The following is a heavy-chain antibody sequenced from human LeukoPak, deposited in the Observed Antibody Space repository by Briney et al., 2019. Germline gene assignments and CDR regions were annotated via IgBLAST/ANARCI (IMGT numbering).Heavy chain of an antibody. V-gene: IGHV1-24*01. CDR3: ATDPGELVPAAKGPRGDYCYGMDV. Sequence: ASVKVSCKVSGYTLTELSTHWVRQAPGKGLEWMGGFDPEDGERIYAQKFQDRVTMTEDTSTATAYMELNSLRSDDTAVYYCATDPGELVPAAKGPRGDYCYGMDVWGQGTTVTVSS. D-gene: IGHD2-2*01. J-gene: IGHJ6*02. CDR2: FDPEDGER. CDR1: GYTLTELS.